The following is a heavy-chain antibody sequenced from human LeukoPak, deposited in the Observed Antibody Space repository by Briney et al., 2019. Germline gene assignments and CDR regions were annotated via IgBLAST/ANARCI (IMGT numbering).Heavy chain of an antibody. CDR1: GYTFTDYY. V-gene: IGHV1-2*02. J-gene: IGHJ4*02. CDR3: ARGPSWTGYSQPYYFDY. CDR2: INPKSGGT. D-gene: IGHD3/OR15-3a*01. Sequence: ASVKVSCKGSGYTFTDYYIHWVRQAPGQGLEWMGWINPKSGGTNYAQKFQGRVTMTRDTSISTAYMELRSDDTAVYYCARGPSWTGYSQPYYFDYWGQGTLVTVSS.